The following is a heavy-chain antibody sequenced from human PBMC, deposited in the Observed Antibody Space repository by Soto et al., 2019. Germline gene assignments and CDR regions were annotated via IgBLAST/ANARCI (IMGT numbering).Heavy chain of an antibody. CDR3: ARLPQFLWFGALTSCAYYFNY. D-gene: IGHD3-10*01. CDR1: GYSFSTYW. J-gene: IGHJ4*02. CDR2: IYPGDSDT. V-gene: IGHV5-51*01. Sequence: PGESLKISCTGSGYSFSTYWIAWVRQMPGKGLEWMGIIYPGDSDTRYSPSFQGRVTISADTSTKTAYLQWSSLKASDTAIYYCARLPQFLWFGALTSCAYYFNYWGPGTLVTVS.